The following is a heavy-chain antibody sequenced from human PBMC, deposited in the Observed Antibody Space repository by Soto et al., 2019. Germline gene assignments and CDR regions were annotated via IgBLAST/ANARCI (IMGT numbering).Heavy chain of an antibody. J-gene: IGHJ4*02. Sequence: QVQLQESGPGLVKPSQTLSLTCTVSGGSISSGGYYWSWIRQHPGKGLEWIGYIYYSGSTYYNPPLKSRVTISVDTSKNQFSLKLSSVTAADTAVYYCARGVIVPASQFDYWGQGTLVTVSS. CDR3: ARGVIVPASQFDY. CDR2: IYYSGST. D-gene: IGHD3-16*02. CDR1: GGSISSGGYY. V-gene: IGHV4-31*03.